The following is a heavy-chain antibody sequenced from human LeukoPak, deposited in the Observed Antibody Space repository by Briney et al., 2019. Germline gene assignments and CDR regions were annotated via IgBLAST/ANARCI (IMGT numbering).Heavy chain of an antibody. D-gene: IGHD4-17*01. V-gene: IGHV3-74*01. CDR1: GFTFSSYW. Sequence: GGSLRLSCAASGFTFSSYWMHWVRQAPGEGLVWVSRINSDGSSTSYADSVKGRFTISRDNAKNTLYLQMNSLRAEDTAVYFCARVMPADGDYLDYWGQGTLVTVSS. CDR3: ARVMPADGDYLDY. CDR2: INSDGSST. J-gene: IGHJ4*02.